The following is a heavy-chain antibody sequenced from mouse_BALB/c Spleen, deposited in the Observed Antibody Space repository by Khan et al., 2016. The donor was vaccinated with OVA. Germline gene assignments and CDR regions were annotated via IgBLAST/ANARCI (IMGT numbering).Heavy chain of an antibody. J-gene: IGHJ2*01. D-gene: IGHD1-1*01. CDR3: ARADYYGSSYYFDY. Sequence: VQLQQSGPELVKPGASVKVSCKASGYSFTDYNMFWVKQSHGKSLEWIGYIDPYNGGTSYNQKFKGKATLTVDKSSSTAFMHLSSLTSEDSAVFYCARADYYGSSYYFDYWGQGTTLTVSS. V-gene: IGHV1S135*01. CDR1: GYSFTDYN. CDR2: IDPYNGGT.